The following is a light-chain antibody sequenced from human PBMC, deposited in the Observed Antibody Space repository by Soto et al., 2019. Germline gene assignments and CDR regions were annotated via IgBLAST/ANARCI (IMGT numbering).Light chain of an antibody. CDR1: SSDVGGYNY. V-gene: IGLV2-14*01. CDR2: DVS. Sequence: QSALTQPASVSGSHGQSITISCTGTSSDVGGYNYVSWYQQHPGKAPKLMMYDVSNRPSGVSNRFSGSKSGNTASLTISGLQAEDEADYYCSSYTSSSTYVFGTGTKLTVL. CDR3: SSYTSSSTYV. J-gene: IGLJ1*01.